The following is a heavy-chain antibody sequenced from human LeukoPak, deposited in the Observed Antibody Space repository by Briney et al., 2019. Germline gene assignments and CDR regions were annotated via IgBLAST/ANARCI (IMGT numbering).Heavy chain of an antibody. CDR2: LYSDGNT. D-gene: IGHD1-14*01. CDR1: GFTVITND. J-gene: IGHJ4*02. V-gene: IGHV3-53*01. Sequence: GGSLRLSCAASGFTVITNDMTWDRQAPRTGLDWVSALYSDGNTKYAASVQGRFTISRDNSKNTLYLEMNSLSPDDTAVYYCARGVEPLAANTLAYWGQGTLVTVSS. CDR3: ARGVEPLAANTLAY.